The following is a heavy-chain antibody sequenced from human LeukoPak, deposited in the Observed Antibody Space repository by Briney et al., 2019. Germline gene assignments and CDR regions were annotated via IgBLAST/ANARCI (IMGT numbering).Heavy chain of an antibody. CDR3: ARTAEASSSWFDP. CDR2: IKPNSGAT. V-gene: IGHV1-2*02. J-gene: IGHJ5*02. Sequence: ASVKVSCKASGGTFSSYAISWVRQAPGQGLEWMGWIKPNSGATKYAQKFQGRVTMTRDTSISTAYMELSSLGSDDTAVYYCARTAEASSSWFDPWGQGTLVTVSS. CDR1: GGTFSSYA. D-gene: IGHD3-10*01.